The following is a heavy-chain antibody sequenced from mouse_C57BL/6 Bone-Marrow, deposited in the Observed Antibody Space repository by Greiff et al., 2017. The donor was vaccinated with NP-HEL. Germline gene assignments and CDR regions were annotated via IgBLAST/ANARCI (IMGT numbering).Heavy chain of an antibody. V-gene: IGHV5-17*01. D-gene: IGHD1-2*01. CDR3: ASELRPPFDY. J-gene: IGHJ2*01. CDR2: ISSGSSTI. CDR1: GFTFSDYG. Sequence: EVKLMESGGGLVKPGGSLKLSCAASGFTFSDYGMHWVRQAPEKGLEWVAYISSGSSTIYYADTVKGRFTISRDNAKNTLFLQMTSLRSEDTAMYYCASELRPPFDYWGQGTTLTVSS.